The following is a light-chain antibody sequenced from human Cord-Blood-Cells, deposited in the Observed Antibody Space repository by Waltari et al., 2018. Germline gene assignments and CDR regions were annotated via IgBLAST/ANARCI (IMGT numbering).Light chain of an antibody. CDR1: QSISSY. J-gene: IGKJ4*02. Sequence: DIQMTQSPSSLSASVGDRVTITCRASQSISSYLNWYQQKPGKAPKLLIYAASSLQRGVPSRFSCSGSGTDFTLIISSLQPEDFATYYCQQCYSTPRPCGAGTKMEIK. CDR3: QQCYSTPRP. V-gene: IGKV1-39*01. CDR2: AAS.